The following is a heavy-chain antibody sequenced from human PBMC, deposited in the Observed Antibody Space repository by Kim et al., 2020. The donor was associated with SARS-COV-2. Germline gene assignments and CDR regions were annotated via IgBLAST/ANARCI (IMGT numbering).Heavy chain of an antibody. V-gene: IGHV3-9*01. CDR3: AKDIGAAVAGTLDYYYYGMDV. CDR2: ISWNSGSI. Sequence: GGSLRLSCAASGFTFDDYAMHWVRQAPGKGLEWVSGISWNSGSIGYADSVKGRFTISRDNAKNSLYLQMNSLRAEDTALYYCAKDIGAAVAGTLDYYYYGMDVWGQGTTVTVSS. CDR1: GFTFDDYA. J-gene: IGHJ6*02. D-gene: IGHD6-19*01.